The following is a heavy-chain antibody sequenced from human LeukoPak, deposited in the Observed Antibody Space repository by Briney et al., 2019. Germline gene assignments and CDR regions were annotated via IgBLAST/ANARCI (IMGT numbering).Heavy chain of an antibody. CDR1: GYPFNNYY. CDR3: ARSGASRFELFPFDC. V-gene: IGHV1-46*02. J-gene: IGHJ4*02. Sequence: GASVKVSCKASGYPFNNYYIHWARQAPGQGLEWMGMINPSSGGATYAQKFRGRVTMTRDTSTSTVYLEVSSLRSEDTAIYYRARSGASRFELFPFDCWGQGTLVTVSS. CDR2: INPSSGGA. D-gene: IGHD1-26*01.